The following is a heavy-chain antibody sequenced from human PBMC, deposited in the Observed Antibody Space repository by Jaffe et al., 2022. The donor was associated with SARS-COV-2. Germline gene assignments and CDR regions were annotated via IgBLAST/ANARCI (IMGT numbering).Heavy chain of an antibody. V-gene: IGHV4-59*01. D-gene: IGHD3-22*01. CDR1: GGSISSYY. CDR2: IYYSGST. J-gene: IGHJ4*02. CDR3: ARGGNYYDIDY. Sequence: QVQLQESGPGLVKPSETLSLTCTVSGGSISSYYWSWIRQPPGKGLEWIGYIYYSGSTNYNPSLKSRVTISVDTSKNQFSLKLSSVTAADTAVYYCARGGNYYDIDYWGQGTLVTVSS.